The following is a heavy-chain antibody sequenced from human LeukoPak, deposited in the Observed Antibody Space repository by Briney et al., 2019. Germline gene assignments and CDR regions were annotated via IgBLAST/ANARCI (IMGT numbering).Heavy chain of an antibody. D-gene: IGHD3-22*01. CDR3: AKVSDRDSSGYYWGFEY. J-gene: IGHJ4*02. V-gene: IGHV4-59*08. Sequence: SETLSLTCTVSGGSISGYYWSWIREPPGKGLECIGYIYYSGSTNYNPSLKSRVTISVDTSRNQFSLKLSSVTAADTAVYYCAKVSDRDSSGYYWGFEYWGQGTLVTVSS. CDR2: IYYSGST. CDR1: GGSISGYY.